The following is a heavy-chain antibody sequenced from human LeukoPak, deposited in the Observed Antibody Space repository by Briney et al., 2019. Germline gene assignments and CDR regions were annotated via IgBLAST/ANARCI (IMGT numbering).Heavy chain of an antibody. J-gene: IGHJ5*02. CDR3: AREPSSYYDSSGYFHP. D-gene: IGHD3-22*01. V-gene: IGHV1-2*02. CDR2: INPNSGGT. Sequence: ASVKVSCKASGYTFTGYYMHWVRQAPGQGLEWMGWINPNSGGTNYAQKFQGRVTMTRDTSISTAYMELSRLRSDGTAVYYCAREPSSYYDSSGYFHPWGQGTLVTVSS. CDR1: GYTFTGYY.